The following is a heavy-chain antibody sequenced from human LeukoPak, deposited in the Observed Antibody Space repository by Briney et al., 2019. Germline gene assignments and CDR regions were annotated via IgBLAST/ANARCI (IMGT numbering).Heavy chain of an antibody. CDR2: ISYDGSNK. D-gene: IGHD6-13*01. CDR1: GFTFSSFG. CDR3: AKDRRALYSIAAAGTFDY. Sequence: GGTLRRYSAASGFTFSSFGMHRVRQAPGEGLEWVVVISYDGSNKCYTDAVKCRFTISRDKSKNTRYLQMDSLRAEDTAVYYCAKDRRALYSIAAAGTFDYWGQGTLVTVSS. V-gene: IGHV3-30*18. J-gene: IGHJ4*01.